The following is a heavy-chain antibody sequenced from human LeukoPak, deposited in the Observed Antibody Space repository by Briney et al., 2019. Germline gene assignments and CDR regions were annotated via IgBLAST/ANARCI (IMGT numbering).Heavy chain of an antibody. CDR1: GGTFSSYA. J-gene: IGHJ3*02. V-gene: IGHV1-69*01. CDR3: ARNTAYYYDSSGPPGGAFDI. CDR2: IIPIFGTA. D-gene: IGHD3-22*01. Sequence: SVKVSCKASGGTFSSYAISWVRQAPGQGLEWMGGIIPIFGTANYAQKFQGRVTITADESTSTAYMELSSLRSEDTAVYYCARNTAYYYDSSGPPGGAFDIWGQGTMVTVSS.